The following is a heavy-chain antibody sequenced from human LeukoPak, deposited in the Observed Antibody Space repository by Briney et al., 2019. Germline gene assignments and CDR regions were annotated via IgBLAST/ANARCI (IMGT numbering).Heavy chain of an antibody. CDR3: ARDRGTTVYSSSWLFDS. CDR1: GYTFTRYY. D-gene: IGHD6-13*01. Sequence: ASVKVSCTASGYTFTRYYMHWVRQAPEHGLEWMGWINPNSGGTNYAQKFQGRVTMTRDTSISTAYMELSRLRSDDTAVYYCARDRGTTVYSSSWLFDSWGQGTLVTVSS. J-gene: IGHJ4*02. V-gene: IGHV1-2*02. CDR2: INPNSGGT.